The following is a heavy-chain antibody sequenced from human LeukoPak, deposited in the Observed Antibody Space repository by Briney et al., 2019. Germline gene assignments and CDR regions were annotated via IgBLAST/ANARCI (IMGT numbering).Heavy chain of an antibody. J-gene: IGHJ6*02. Sequence: PGGSLRLSCAASGFTISYFGMHWGRQAPGKGLEWVAVMSYDGNYKYSADSVKGRFTISRDNSQNTVFLQMNSLRAEDTAVYYCAKSTPGSSYYGLDVWGHGTTVTVSS. V-gene: IGHV3-30*18. CDR3: AKSTPGSSYYGLDV. CDR1: GFTISYFG. CDR2: MSYDGNYK.